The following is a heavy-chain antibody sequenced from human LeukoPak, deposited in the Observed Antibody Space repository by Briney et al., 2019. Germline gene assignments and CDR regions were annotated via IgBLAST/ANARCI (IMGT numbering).Heavy chain of an antibody. CDR1: GYTFTSYG. CDR2: ISAYNGNT. CDR3: ARDFVSYYYDSSGQINFDY. J-gene: IGHJ4*02. V-gene: IGHV1-18*01. Sequence: GASVKVSCKASGYTFTSYGISWVRQAPGQGLEWMGWISAYNGNTNYAQKLQGRVTMTTDTSTSTAYMELRSLRSDDTAVYYCARDFVSYYYDSSGQINFDYWGQGTLATVSS. D-gene: IGHD3-22*01.